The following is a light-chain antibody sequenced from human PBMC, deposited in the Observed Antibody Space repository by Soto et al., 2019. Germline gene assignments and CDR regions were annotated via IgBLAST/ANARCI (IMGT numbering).Light chain of an antibody. V-gene: IGKV1-39*01. CDR3: QQSYDIPWT. CDR1: QSSRAY. J-gene: IGKJ1*01. CDR2: SAS. Sequence: DIQMTQSPTSLSASVGDRVTLPCRASQSSRAYLNGYQQKPGKAPDLLSYSASSLQRVGPSRFSGSGSGTDFSLTSSSLQPEDFATYYCQQSYDIPWTFGQGTKVDIK.